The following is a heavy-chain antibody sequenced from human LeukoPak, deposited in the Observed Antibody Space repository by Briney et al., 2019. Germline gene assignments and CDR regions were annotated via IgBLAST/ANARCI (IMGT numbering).Heavy chain of an antibody. J-gene: IGHJ4*02. D-gene: IGHD3-16*01. Sequence: PSETLSLTCAVYGGSFSGYYWSWVRQPPGKGLEGIVEINHSGSTNYNPSLTSRGTISVDPSKNQFSLTVSSVPASDPARYYCSPTPMGGLRRPGPFTDYWGQGTLVTASS. V-gene: IGHV4-34*01. CDR3: SPTPMGGLRRPGPFTDY. CDR1: GGSFSGYY. CDR2: INHSGST.